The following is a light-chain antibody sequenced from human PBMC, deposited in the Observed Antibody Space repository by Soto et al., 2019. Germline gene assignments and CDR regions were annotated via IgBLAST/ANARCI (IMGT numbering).Light chain of an antibody. V-gene: IGKV3-20*01. CDR1: QSVSSNY. CDR3: QHYGSSHSNT. CDR2: DVS. Sequence: EIVLTQSPGTLSLSPGERATLSCRASQSVSSNYLAWYQHKPGQAPRLLIYDVSSRATGTPDRFSGSGSGTDFTLTVSRLEPEDFAVYYCQHYGSSHSNTFGQGTRLENK. J-gene: IGKJ5*01.